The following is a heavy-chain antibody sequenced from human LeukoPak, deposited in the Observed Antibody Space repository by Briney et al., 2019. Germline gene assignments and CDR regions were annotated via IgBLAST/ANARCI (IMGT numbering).Heavy chain of an antibody. J-gene: IGHJ4*02. Sequence: GGSPRLSCAASGFTFSNYPMNWVRQAPGRGLEWVSSLSGSGGNTYYADSVRGRFTISRDNSKNMVYLQMNSLRVDDTAVYYCAKGGSAWSYLDYWGQGALVTVSS. V-gene: IGHV3-23*01. D-gene: IGHD6-19*01. CDR1: GFTFSNYP. CDR3: AKGGSAWSYLDY. CDR2: LSGSGGNT.